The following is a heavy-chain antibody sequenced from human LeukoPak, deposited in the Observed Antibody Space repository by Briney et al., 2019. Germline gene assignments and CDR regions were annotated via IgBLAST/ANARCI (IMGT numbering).Heavy chain of an antibody. V-gene: IGHV1-18*01. CDR2: ISAHNGNT. CDR1: GYTFTRYT. D-gene: IGHD3-3*01. J-gene: IGHJ4*02. CDR3: VRITIFVDYFDY. Sequence: ASVKVSCKASGYTFTRYTISWVRQAPGQGLEWMGWISAHNGNTSYAQKLQGRVTMTADTSTSTAYMELRSLRSDDTAVYFCVRITIFVDYFDYWGQGTLVTVYS.